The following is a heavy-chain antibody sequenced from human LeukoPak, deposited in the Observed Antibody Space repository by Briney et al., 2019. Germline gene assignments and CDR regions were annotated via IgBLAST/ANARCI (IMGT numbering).Heavy chain of an antibody. CDR3: ASLGDSTSATPDDEFDY. CDR2: INPNSGGT. Sequence: GASVKVSCKASGYTVTGYYMHWVRQAPGQGLEWMGWINPNSGGTNYAQKFQGRVTMTRDTSISTAYMELSRLRYDDTAVYYCASLGDSTSATPDDEFDYWGQGTLVTVSS. J-gene: IGHJ4*02. V-gene: IGHV1-2*02. CDR1: GYTVTGYY. D-gene: IGHD2-2*01.